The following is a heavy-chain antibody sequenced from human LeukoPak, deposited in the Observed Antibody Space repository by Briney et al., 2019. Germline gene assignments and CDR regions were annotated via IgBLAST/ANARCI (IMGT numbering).Heavy chain of an antibody. V-gene: IGHV4-59*01. J-gene: IGHJ6*03. D-gene: IGHD3-22*01. CDR1: GGSISSYY. CDR3: ARAEDSSGAYYMDV. Sequence: PSETLSLTCTVSGGSISSYYWSWIRQPPGKGVEWIGYIYYSGSTNYNPSLKSRVTISVDTSKNQFSLKLSSVTAADTAVYYCARAEDSSGAYYMDVWGKGTTVTISS. CDR2: IYYSGST.